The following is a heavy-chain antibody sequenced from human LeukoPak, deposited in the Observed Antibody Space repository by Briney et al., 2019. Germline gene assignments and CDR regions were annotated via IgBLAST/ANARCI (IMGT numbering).Heavy chain of an antibody. CDR1: GFTFSSYS. CDR3: ASDSSGHYGMDV. D-gene: IGHD6-19*01. V-gene: IGHV3-21*01. CDR2: ISSSSSYI. Sequence: GGSLRLSCAASGFTFSSYSMNWVRQAPGKWLEWVSSISSSSSYIYYADSVKGRFTISRDNAKNSLYLQMNSLRAEDTAVYYCASDSSGHYGMDVWGQGTTVTVSS. J-gene: IGHJ6*02.